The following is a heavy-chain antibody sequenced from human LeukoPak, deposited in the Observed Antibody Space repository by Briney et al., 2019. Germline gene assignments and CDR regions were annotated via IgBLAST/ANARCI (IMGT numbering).Heavy chain of an antibody. Sequence: SETLSLTCTVSGYSISSGYYWGWIRQPPGKGLEWIGSIYHSGSTYYNPSLKSRVTISVDTSKNQFSLKLSSVTAADTAVYYCARAPIQLWLRGWFDPWGQGTLVTVSS. V-gene: IGHV4-38-2*02. CDR2: IYHSGST. J-gene: IGHJ5*02. CDR3: ARAPIQLWLRGWFDP. D-gene: IGHD5-18*01. CDR1: GYSISSGYY.